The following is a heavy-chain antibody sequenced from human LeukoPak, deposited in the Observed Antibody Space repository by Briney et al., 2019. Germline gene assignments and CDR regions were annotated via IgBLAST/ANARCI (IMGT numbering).Heavy chain of an antibody. CDR3: ARELVSSGTGYFDL. J-gene: IGHJ2*01. D-gene: IGHD3-10*02. V-gene: IGHV3-23*01. Sequence: GGSLTLSCEASGFTFGNFGMTWVRQAPGKGLQWVSGITGSTTWTYYAASVKGRFTVSRDNSQNTLHLQMNSLRADDTAVYYCARELVSSGTGYFDLWGRGTLVTVSS. CDR1: GFTFGNFG. CDR2: ITGSTTWT.